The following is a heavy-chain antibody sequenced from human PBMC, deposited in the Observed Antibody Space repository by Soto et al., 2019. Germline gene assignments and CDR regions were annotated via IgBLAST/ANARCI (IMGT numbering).Heavy chain of an antibody. CDR2: VSSSWTT. Sequence: QVQLQESGPGLVKPSQTLSLTCTVSGDSISVGYYWSWLRQHPGKGLEWIGYVSSSWTTYYNPSLKSRVSISTDTSKNQFCLEVSSVTAADTAVYYCARDRGSYGMDVWGQGTTVTASS. V-gene: IGHV4-31*03. CDR3: ARDRGSYGMDV. CDR1: GDSISVGYY. J-gene: IGHJ6*02.